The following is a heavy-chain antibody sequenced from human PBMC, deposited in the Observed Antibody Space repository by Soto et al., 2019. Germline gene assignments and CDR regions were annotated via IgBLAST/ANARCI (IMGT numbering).Heavy chain of an antibody. CDR1: GYSFSNFY. V-gene: IGHV1-46*01. Sequence: ASVKVSCKPSGYSFSNFYVHWVRQAPGQGLEWMGIIDPSSGTTSYTQEFQERVTMTRDTSMSTVYMELSRLRSEDTAVYYCARGAVVVPNGLIAGMDVWGLGTTVTVSS. CDR3: ARGAVVVPNGLIAGMDV. D-gene: IGHD2-15*01. J-gene: IGHJ6*02. CDR2: IDPSSGTT.